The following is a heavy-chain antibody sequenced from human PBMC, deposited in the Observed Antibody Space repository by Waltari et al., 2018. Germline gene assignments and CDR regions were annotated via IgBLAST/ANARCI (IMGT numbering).Heavy chain of an antibody. CDR1: GYSISSGYY. CDR3: ARGWGGGDYYYYYMNV. CDR2: ISQSGRT. D-gene: IGHD2-21*01. Sequence: QMQLQESGPGLVKPSETLSLTCIVSGYSISSGYYWGWIRQPPGKGLEWIGSISQSGRTHYNPSLRSRVTISVDTSKNHFSLKLSSVTAADTAVYYCARGWGGGDYYYYYMNVWGKGTTVTISS. V-gene: IGHV4-38-2*02. J-gene: IGHJ6*03.